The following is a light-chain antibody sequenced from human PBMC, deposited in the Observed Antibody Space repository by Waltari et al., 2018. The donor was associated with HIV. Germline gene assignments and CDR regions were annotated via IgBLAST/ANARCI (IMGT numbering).Light chain of an antibody. J-gene: IGLJ1*01. CDR1: SSNIGAGYD. Sequence: QSVLTQPPSVSGAPGQRVTISCTGSSSNIGAGYDVHWYQQRPGTAPKLLNDCNRHRPSGVPDLFSGSKSGTSASLAITGLQAEDEADYYCQSYDSSLSGYVFGTGTKVTVL. CDR3: QSYDSSLSGYV. CDR2: CNR. V-gene: IGLV1-40*01.